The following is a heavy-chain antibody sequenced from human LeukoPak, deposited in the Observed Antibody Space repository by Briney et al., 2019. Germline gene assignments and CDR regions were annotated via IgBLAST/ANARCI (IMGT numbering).Heavy chain of an antibody. D-gene: IGHD3-3*01. Sequence: ASVKVSCKASGYTFTSYYMHWVRQAPGQGLEWMGIINPSGGSTSYAQKFQGRVTMTRDTSTSTVYMELSSLRSEDTAVYYCARDVSTSYYDFWSGYSSNFDYWGQGTLVTVSS. CDR3: ARDVSTSYYDFWSGYSSNFDY. V-gene: IGHV1-46*01. CDR1: GYTFTSYY. CDR2: INPSGGST. J-gene: IGHJ4*02.